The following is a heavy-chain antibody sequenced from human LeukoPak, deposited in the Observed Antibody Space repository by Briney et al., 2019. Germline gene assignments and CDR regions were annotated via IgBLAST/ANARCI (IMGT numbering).Heavy chain of an antibody. D-gene: IGHD3-22*01. CDR3: ARDINGYYYDSHGYYPTDL. CDR2: ISVYNGNT. V-gene: IGHV1-18*01. Sequence: ASVKVSCKASGYIFTSYGISWVRQAPGQGLEWMGWISVYNGNTNYPQRLQGRVTMTTDTSTTTAYTEPRSLRSDDTAVYYCARDINGYYYDSHGYYPTDLWGQGTLVTVSS. J-gene: IGHJ5*02. CDR1: GYIFTSYG.